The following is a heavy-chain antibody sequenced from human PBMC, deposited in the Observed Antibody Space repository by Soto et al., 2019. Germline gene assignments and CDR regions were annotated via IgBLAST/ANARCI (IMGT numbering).Heavy chain of an antibody. CDR3: ASRTTAMVPFDY. J-gene: IGHJ4*02. D-gene: IGHD5-18*01. CDR1: GYSFTSYW. V-gene: IGHV5-10-1*01. CDR2: IDPSDSYT. Sequence: GESLKISCKGSGYSFTSYWISWVRQMPGKGLEWMGRIDPSDSYTNYSPSFQGHVTISADKSISTAYLQWSSLKPSDTAMYYCASRTTAMVPFDYWGQGTLVTVSS.